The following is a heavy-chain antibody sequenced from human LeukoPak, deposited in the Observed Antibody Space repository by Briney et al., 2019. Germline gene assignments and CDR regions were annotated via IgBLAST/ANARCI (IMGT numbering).Heavy chain of an antibody. CDR3: ARGHYVVVPAADDAFDI. Sequence: SETLSLTCTVSGGSISSYYWSWIRQPPGKGLEWIGYIYYSGSTNYNPSLKSRVTISVDTSKNQFSLKLSSVTAADTAVCYCARGHYVVVPAADDAFDIWGQGTMVTVSS. CDR2: IYYSGST. J-gene: IGHJ3*02. V-gene: IGHV4-59*01. CDR1: GGSISSYY. D-gene: IGHD2-2*01.